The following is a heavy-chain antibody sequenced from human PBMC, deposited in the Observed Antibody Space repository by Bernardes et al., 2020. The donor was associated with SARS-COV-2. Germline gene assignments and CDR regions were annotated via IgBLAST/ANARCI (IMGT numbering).Heavy chain of an antibody. CDR2: VKPKSDGGTT. J-gene: IGHJ5*02. V-gene: IGHV3-15*01. CDR3: TTDPHQLVLIDWFDP. CDR1: GFTFSDAW. D-gene: IGHD6-13*01. Sequence: GGSLRLSCAASGFTFSDAWMSWVRQAPGKGLEWVGRVKPKSDGGTTDYATPVRGRFTISRDDSKNTLYLQMNSLKTEDTAVYYCTTDPHQLVLIDWFDPWGQGTLVTVSS.